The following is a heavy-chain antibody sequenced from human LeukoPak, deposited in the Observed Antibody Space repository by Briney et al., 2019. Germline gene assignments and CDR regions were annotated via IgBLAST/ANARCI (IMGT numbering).Heavy chain of an antibody. V-gene: IGHV3-30*18. CDR3: AKLVGLGAFDI. D-gene: IGHD1-26*01. J-gene: IGHJ3*02. CDR1: GFTFSSYG. CDR2: ISYDGSNK. Sequence: GGSLRLSCAASGFTFSSYGMHWVRQAPGKGLEWVAVISYDGSNKYYADSVKGRFTISRDNSKNTLYLQMNSLRAEDTAVYYCAKLVGLGAFDIWGQGTMVTVSS.